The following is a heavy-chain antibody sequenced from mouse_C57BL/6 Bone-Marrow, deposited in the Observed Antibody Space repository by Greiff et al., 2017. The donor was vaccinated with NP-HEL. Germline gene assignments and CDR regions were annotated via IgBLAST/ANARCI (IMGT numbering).Heavy chain of an antibody. CDR2: ITHSGET. CDR3: AGDSPVVATDYFDY. V-gene: IGHV12-3*01. D-gene: IGHD1-1*01. Sequence: VKLQESGPGLVKPSQSLFLTCSITGFPITSGYYWIWIRQSPGKPLEWMGYITHSGETFYNPSLQSPISITRETSKNQFFLQLNSVTTEDTAMYYCAGDSPVVATDYFDYWGQGTTLTVSS. J-gene: IGHJ2*01. CDR1: GFPITSGYY.